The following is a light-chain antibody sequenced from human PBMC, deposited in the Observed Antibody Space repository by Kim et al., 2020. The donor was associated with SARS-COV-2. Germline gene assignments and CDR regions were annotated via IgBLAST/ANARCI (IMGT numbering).Light chain of an antibody. CDR1: ILGDKY. J-gene: IGLJ2*01. V-gene: IGLV3-1*01. Sequence: SVSPGQTASITGSGDILGDKYACWYKRKPGRTPVLVIYQDSKRPKGIPERFSGSNSGKTATLTITGTQAMDEADYYCQAWDSSTVGFGGGTKLT. CDR3: QAWDSSTVG. CDR2: QDS.